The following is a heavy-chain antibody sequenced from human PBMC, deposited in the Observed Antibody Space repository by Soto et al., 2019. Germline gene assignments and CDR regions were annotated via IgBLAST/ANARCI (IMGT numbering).Heavy chain of an antibody. V-gene: IGHV3-21*01. D-gene: IGHD3-22*01. J-gene: IGHJ4*02. CDR1: GFTFSSYS. Sequence: GGSRRLSCAASGFTFSSYSMNWVRQAPGKGLEWVSSISSSSSYIYYADSVKGRFTISRDNAKNSLYLQMNSLRAEDTAVYYCARDQTRTYYYDSSLDYWGQGTLVTVSS. CDR2: ISSSSSYI. CDR3: ARDQTRTYYYDSSLDY.